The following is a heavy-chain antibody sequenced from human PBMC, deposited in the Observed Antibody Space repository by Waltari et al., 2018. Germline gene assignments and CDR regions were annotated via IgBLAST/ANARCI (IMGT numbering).Heavy chain of an antibody. V-gene: IGHV4-59*08. Sequence: QVQLQESGPGLVKPSETLSLTCSVSGGSMSNYYWSWIRQPPGKGLEWIGYIYHSGNTNYTPSLKSRVTISIDTSKNQFSLKLISVTAADTAVYYCARGWRSPLSPWGQGMLVTVSS. CDR2: IYHSGNT. D-gene: IGHD3-10*01. CDR3: ARGWRSPLSP. CDR1: GGSMSNYY. J-gene: IGHJ5*02.